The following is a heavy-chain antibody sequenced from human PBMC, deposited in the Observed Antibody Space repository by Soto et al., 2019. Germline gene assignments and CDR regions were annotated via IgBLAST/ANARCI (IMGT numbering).Heavy chain of an antibody. CDR2: MYYTGNK. CDR1: SGSISSSTYY. D-gene: IGHD6-6*01. J-gene: IGHJ5*02. Sequence: SETLSLTCTVSSGSISSSTYYWDWIRQPPGKGLEWIGAMYYTGNKNYNPSLESRVTMSVDTSKNQFSLKLSSVTPTDTAVYYCARRSSSSLGSLFDPWGRGILVTVSS. CDR3: ARRSSSSLGSLFDP. V-gene: IGHV4-39*01.